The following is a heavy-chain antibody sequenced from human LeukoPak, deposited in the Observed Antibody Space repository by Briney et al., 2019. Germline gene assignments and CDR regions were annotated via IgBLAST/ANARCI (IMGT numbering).Heavy chain of an antibody. CDR2: IYYSGST. V-gene: IGHV4-59*12. Sequence: SETLSLTCTVSGGSISSYYWSWIRQPPGKGLEWIGYIYYSGSTNYNPSLKSRVTMSVDTSKNQFSLKLSSVTAADTAVYYCARDNWNDNYMDVWGKGTTVTVSS. CDR3: ARDNWNDNYMDV. CDR1: GGSISSYY. J-gene: IGHJ6*03. D-gene: IGHD1-20*01.